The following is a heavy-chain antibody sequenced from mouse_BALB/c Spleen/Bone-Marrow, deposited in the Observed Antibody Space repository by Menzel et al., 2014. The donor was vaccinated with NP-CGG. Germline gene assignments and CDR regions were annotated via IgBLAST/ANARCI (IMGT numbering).Heavy chain of an antibody. J-gene: IGHJ2*01. V-gene: IGHV1-9*01. CDR3: ARASVVPYYFDF. CDR2: ILPGSGTA. CDR1: GYTFXNYW. D-gene: IGHD1-1*01. Sequence: VQLQQSGAELMKPGASVKISCKATGYTFXNYWIDWVKQRPGHGLEWIGEILPGSGTANYNKKFKGKATFTADTSSNTAYMQLSSLTSEDSALYYCARASVVPYYFDFWGQGTTLTVSS.